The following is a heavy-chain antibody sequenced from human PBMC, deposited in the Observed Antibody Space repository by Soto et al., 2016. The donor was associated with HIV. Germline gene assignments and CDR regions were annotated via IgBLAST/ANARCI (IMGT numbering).Heavy chain of an antibody. J-gene: IGHJ5*02. CDR2: VSQSGET. CDR1: GVSFSDDQ. CDR3: ARLLKARGPTLRLLEWFXGWFDP. D-gene: IGHD3-3*01. Sequence: QVRLEQWGAGLLKPSETLSLTCAVYGVSFSDDQWCWIRQAPGKELEWIGEVSQSGETKYNPSLKSRATISIDASRNQVSLKVKSVTVADTSVYYCARLLKARGPTLRLLEWFXGWFDPGARE. V-gene: IGHV4-34*02.